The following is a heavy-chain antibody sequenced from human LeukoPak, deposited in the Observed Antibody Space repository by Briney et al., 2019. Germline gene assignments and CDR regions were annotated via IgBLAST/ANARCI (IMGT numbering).Heavy chain of an antibody. CDR1: GFTFSSYS. Sequence: PGGSLRLSCAASGFTFSSYSMTWVRQGPGKELEWISSISSSGSHIYYADSVKGRFTISRDNAKNSLDLQMNNLRGEDTAVYYCARGEDTAVVTGGYTWFDPWGQGTLVTVSS. CDR3: ARGEDTAVVTGGYTWFDP. J-gene: IGHJ5*02. D-gene: IGHD5-18*01. CDR2: ISSSGSHI. V-gene: IGHV3-21*01.